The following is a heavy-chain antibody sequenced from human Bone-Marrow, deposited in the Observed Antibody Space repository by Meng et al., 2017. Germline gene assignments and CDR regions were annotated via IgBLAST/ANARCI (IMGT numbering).Heavy chain of an antibody. V-gene: IGHV4-4*02. CDR2: FHHSGTT. D-gene: IGHD6-19*01. CDR1: GASVGSGYW. CDR3: AASPGWWRIDS. J-gene: IGHJ4*02. Sequence: QVLLREPGPGPVKPSGTRSLTGGVSGASVGSGYWWTWVRQPPGKGLEWIGEFHHSGTTNYNPSLRSRVTISVDTSKNQFSLRLTSVTAADTAVYYCAASPGWWRIDSWGQGTLVTVSS.